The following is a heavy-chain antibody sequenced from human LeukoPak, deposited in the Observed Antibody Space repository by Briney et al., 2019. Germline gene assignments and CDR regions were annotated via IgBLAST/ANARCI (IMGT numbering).Heavy chain of an antibody. V-gene: IGHV1-18*01. CDR3: ARWDYYDSSGYYYVRYYLDY. CDR1: GYTFISYG. Sequence: ASVKVSCKASGYTFISYGISWLRQAPGQGLEWMGWISAYNGNTNYAQEFQGRVTMTTDTSTSTAYMELRSLRSDDTAVYYCARWDYYDSSGYYYVRYYLDYWGQGTLVTVSS. D-gene: IGHD3-22*01. CDR2: ISAYNGNT. J-gene: IGHJ4*02.